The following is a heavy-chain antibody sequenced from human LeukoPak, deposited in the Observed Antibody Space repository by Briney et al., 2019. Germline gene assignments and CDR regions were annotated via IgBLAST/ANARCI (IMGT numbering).Heavy chain of an antibody. J-gene: IGHJ4*02. CDR2: ISGSGGST. D-gene: IGHD4-17*01. V-gene: IGHV3-23*01. CDR3: AIIDDYGDYGGY. CDR1: GFTFSSYA. Sequence: GGSLRLSCAASGFTFSSYAMSWVRQAPGKGLEWVSAISGSGGSTYYADSVKGRFTISRDNSKNTLYLQMNSLRAEATAVYYCAIIDDYGDYGGYWGQGTLVTVSS.